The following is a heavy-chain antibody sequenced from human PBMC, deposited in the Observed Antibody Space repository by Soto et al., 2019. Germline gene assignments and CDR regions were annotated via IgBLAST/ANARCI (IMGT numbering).Heavy chain of an antibody. D-gene: IGHD6-13*01. J-gene: IGHJ4*02. CDR2: IKSKTDGGTT. CDR1: GFTFSNAW. Sequence: EVQLVESGGGLVKPGGSLRLSCAASGFTFSNAWMSWVRQAPGKGLEWVGRIKSKTDGGTTDYAAPVKGRFTISRDDSKNTLYLQMNSLKTEDTAVYYCTTWGAAGIRGHDYWGQGTLVTVSS. V-gene: IGHV3-15*01. CDR3: TTWGAAGIRGHDY.